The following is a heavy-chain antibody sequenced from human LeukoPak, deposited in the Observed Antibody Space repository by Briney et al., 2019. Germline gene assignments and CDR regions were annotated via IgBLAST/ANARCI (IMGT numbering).Heavy chain of an antibody. Sequence: PGGSLRLSCAASGFTFSDYGMQWVRQAPGQGLEWVALISTDGSHKDYADSVKGRFTLSRDNSKNTLYLQMNSLRVEDTAVYYCAKDGTSSWFGEATSGQGTLVTVSS. CDR1: GFTFSDYG. CDR2: ISTDGSHK. CDR3: AKDGTSSWFGEAT. D-gene: IGHD6-13*01. V-gene: IGHV3-30*18. J-gene: IGHJ5*02.